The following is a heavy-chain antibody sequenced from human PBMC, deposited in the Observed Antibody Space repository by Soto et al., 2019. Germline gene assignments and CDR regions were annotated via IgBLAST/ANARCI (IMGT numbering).Heavy chain of an antibody. Sequence: SETLSLTCTVSGGSISSYYWSWFRQPPGKGREWSGYIYDTGSTIHLPSLLSRVTISVDTSKRRFSLKLSSVTAADTAVYYCARRGGYSGPNDYWGQGTLVTVSS. CDR3: ARRGGYSGPNDY. V-gene: IGHV4-59*08. J-gene: IGHJ4*02. CDR1: GGSISSYY. CDR2: IYDTGST. D-gene: IGHD5-12*01.